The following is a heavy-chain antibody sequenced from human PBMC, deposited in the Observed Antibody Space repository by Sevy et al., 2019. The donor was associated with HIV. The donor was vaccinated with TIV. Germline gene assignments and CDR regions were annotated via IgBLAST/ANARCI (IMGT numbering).Heavy chain of an antibody. Sequence: SETLSLTCTVSGGSISSSSYNWGWIRQPPGKGLEWIGSIYYSGSTYYNPSLKSRVTISVDTSKNQFSLKLNSVTAADTALYYCARHGGLVDRAFDYWGQGTLVTVSS. D-gene: IGHD3-10*01. CDR2: IYYSGST. V-gene: IGHV4-39*01. J-gene: IGHJ4*02. CDR3: ARHGGLVDRAFDY. CDR1: GGSISSSSYN.